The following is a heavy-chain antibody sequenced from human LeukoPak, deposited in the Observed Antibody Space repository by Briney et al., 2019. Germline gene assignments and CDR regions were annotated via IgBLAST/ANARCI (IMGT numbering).Heavy chain of an antibody. Sequence: GRSLRLSCAASGFTFDDYAMHWVRQAPGKGLEWVSGISWNSGSIGYADSVKGRFTVSRDNAKNSLYLQMNSLRAEDMALYYCAKGGDSDYYYYMDVWGKGTTVTVSS. J-gene: IGHJ6*03. D-gene: IGHD3-10*01. CDR1: GFTFDDYA. CDR3: AKGGDSDYYYYMDV. CDR2: ISWNSGSI. V-gene: IGHV3-9*03.